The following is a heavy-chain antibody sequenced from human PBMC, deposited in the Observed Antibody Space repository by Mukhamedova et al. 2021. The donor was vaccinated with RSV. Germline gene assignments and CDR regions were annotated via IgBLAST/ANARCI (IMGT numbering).Heavy chain of an antibody. Sequence: LECVATINQDGSEKXYVDSVRGRFTISRDNAKNSVYLQMNTLRAEDTAVYYCASIDXXXWCTYKSPSDHWGQGTLVT. CDR2: INQDGSEK. J-gene: IGHJ4*02. V-gene: IGHV3-7*01. CDR3: ASIDXXXWCTYKSPSDH. D-gene: IGHD2-8*01.